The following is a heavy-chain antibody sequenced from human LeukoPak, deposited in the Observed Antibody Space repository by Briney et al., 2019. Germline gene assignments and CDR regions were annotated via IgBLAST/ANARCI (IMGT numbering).Heavy chain of an antibody. V-gene: IGHV3-30*18. Sequence: PGRSLRLSCAASGFTFNSYGMHWVRQAPGKGLEWVAVISYDGTNKYYAASVKGRFTISRDNSKNTLFMQMNSLRAEDTAVYYCAKDKSIAVAGTNDYFDYWGQGTLVTVSS. D-gene: IGHD6-19*01. CDR2: ISYDGTNK. CDR3: AKDKSIAVAGTNDYFDY. J-gene: IGHJ4*02. CDR1: GFTFNSYG.